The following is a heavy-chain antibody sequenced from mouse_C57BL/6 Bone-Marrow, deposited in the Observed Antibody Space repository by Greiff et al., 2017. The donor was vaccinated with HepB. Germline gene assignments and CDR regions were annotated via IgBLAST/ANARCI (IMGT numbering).Heavy chain of an antibody. J-gene: IGHJ2*01. CDR1: GFTFSDYY. CDR3: ARELGLDY. V-gene: IGHV5-16*01. CDR2: INYDGSST. D-gene: IGHD4-1*01. Sequence: EVKVVESEGGLVQPGSSMKLSCTASGFTFSDYYMAWVRQVPEKGLEWVANINYDGSSTYYLDSLKSRFIISRDNAKNILYLQMSSLKSEDTATYYCARELGLDYWGQGTTLTVSS.